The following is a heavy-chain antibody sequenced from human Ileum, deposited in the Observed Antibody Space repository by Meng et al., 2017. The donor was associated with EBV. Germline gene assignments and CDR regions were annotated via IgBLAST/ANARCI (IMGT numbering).Heavy chain of an antibody. CDR1: GGSVSRSDW. V-gene: IGHV4-4*02. Sequence: VQRAGRVQVLGSPWETLSPSWAASGGSVSRSDWWRWVRQPPGKGLEWIGETSHSGSTNYSPSLKSRVTISLDKSKNQLSLKLNSVTAADTAVYYCASSDYYRSDYWGQGTLVTVSS. J-gene: IGHJ4*02. CDR2: TSHSGST. D-gene: IGHD3-22*01. CDR3: ASSDYYRSDY.